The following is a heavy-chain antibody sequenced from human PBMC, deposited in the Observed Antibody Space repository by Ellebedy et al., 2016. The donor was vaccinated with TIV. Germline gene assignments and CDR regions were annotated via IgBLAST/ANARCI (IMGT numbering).Heavy chain of an antibody. CDR1: GGSISRGSYY. Sequence: MPSETLSLTCTVAGGSISRGSYYWNWIRQYPGKGLEWIGYTYYSGSTYYNPSLKSRVNVAVDKSKNQFSLKLRSVTAADTAVYYCARGKFAAAGIDYWGQGTLVTVSS. D-gene: IGHD6-13*01. J-gene: IGHJ4*02. V-gene: IGHV4-31*03. CDR3: ARGKFAAAGIDY. CDR2: TYYSGST.